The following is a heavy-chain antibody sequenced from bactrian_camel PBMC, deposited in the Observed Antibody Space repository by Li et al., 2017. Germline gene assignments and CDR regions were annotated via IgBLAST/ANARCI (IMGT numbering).Heavy chain of an antibody. V-gene: IGHV3S53*01. Sequence: HVQLVESGGGSVQSGGSLRPSCAASGYTYNRNCMAWFRQVPGKERVGVVGIDSDGRTTYSPSVKGRFTISRDNAKDTLYLQMNSLKIEDTAVYYCALGSSRQATMTARGKGTQVTVS. J-gene: IGHJ4*01. CDR2: IDSDGRT. CDR1: GYTYNRNC. D-gene: IGHD3*01.